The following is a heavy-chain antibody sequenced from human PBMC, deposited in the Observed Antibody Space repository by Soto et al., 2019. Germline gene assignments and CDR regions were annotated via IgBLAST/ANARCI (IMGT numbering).Heavy chain of an antibody. J-gene: IGHJ6*02. D-gene: IGHD2-2*01. CDR1: GYTFTGYY. CDR2: INPNSGGT. Sequence: ASVKVSCKASGYTFTGYYMHWVRQAPGQGLEWMGWINPNSGGTNYAQKFQGWVTMTRDTSISTAYMELSRLRSDDTAAYYCARTHCSSTSCYDYGMDVWGQGTTVTVSS. V-gene: IGHV1-2*04. CDR3: ARTHCSSTSCYDYGMDV.